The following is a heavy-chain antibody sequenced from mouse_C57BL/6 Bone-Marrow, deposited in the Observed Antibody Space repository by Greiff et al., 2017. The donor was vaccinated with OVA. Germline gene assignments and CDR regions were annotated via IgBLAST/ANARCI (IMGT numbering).Heavy chain of an antibody. J-gene: IGHJ3*01. V-gene: IGHV1-85*01. CDR3: ARRNQAWFAY. Sequence: VHLVESGPELVKPGASVKLSCKASGYTFTSYDINWVKQRPGQGLEWIGWIYPRDGSTKYNEKFKGKATLTVDTSSSTAYLELHSLTSEDSAVYFCARRNQAWFAYWGQGTLVTVSA. CDR2: IYPRDGST. CDR1: GYTFTSYD.